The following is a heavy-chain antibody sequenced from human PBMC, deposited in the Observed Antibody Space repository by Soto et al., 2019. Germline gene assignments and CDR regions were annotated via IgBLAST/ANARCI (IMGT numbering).Heavy chain of an antibody. CDR1: GYTFTSYY. D-gene: IGHD3-10*01. V-gene: IGHV1-46*03. J-gene: IGHJ5*02. Sequence: ASVKGSCKASGYTFTSYYRHWVRQAPGQGLEWMGIINPSGGSTSYAQKFQGRVTMTRDTSTSTVYMELSSLRSEDTAVYYCARAKYYYGSGSPNWFDPWGQGTLVTVSS. CDR2: INPSGGST. CDR3: ARAKYYYGSGSPNWFDP.